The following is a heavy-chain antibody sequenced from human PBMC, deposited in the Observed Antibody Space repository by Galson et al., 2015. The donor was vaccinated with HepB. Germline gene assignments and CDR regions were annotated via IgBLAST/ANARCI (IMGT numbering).Heavy chain of an antibody. CDR2: IIPILGIA. D-gene: IGHD1-1*01. J-gene: IGHJ5*02. CDR1: GGTFSSYA. CDR3: ARSTGTTGANDGIRFDP. Sequence: SVKVSCKASGGTFSSYAISWARQAPGQGLEWMGRIIPILGIANYAQKFKGRVTITADKSTSTAYMELSGLRSEDTAVYYCARSTGTTGANDGIRFDPWGQGTLVTVSS. V-gene: IGHV1-69*04.